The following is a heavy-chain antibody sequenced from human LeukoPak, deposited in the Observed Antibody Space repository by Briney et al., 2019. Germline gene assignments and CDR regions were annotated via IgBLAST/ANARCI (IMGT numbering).Heavy chain of an antibody. Sequence: ASVKVSCKVSGYTLTELSMHRVRQAPGKGLEWTGGFDPEDGETIYAQKFQGRVTMTEDTSTDTAYMELSGLRSEDTAVYYCARGRGYSYGFAYWGQGTLVTVSS. CDR3: ARGRGYSYGFAY. CDR2: FDPEDGET. V-gene: IGHV1-24*01. CDR1: GYTLTELS. D-gene: IGHD5-18*01. J-gene: IGHJ4*02.